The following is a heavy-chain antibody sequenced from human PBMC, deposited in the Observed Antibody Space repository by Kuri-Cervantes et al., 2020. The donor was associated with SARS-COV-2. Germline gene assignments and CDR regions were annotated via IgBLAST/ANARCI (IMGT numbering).Heavy chain of an antibody. D-gene: IGHD3-16*01. CDR2: IIPIFGTA. CDR3: ARRSRGARWFDP. CDR1: GGTFSSYA. Sequence: SVKVSCKASGGTFSSYAISWVRQAPGQGLEWMGGIIPIFGTANYAQEFQGRVTITADESTSTAYMELSSLRSDDTAVYYCARRSRGARWFDPWGQGTLVTVSS. J-gene: IGHJ5*02. V-gene: IGHV1-69*13.